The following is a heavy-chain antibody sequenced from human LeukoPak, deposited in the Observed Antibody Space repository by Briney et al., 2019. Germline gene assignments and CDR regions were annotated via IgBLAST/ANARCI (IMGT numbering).Heavy chain of an antibody. CDR3: ARRSYSASYYDY. CDR2: IFPGDSDT. D-gene: IGHD1-26*01. CDR1: GYSFSTYW. Sequence: GESLRISCKGSGYSFSTYWIGWVRQMPGKGLEWMGIIFPGDSDTRYSPSFQGQVTISADKSISTAYLQWSSLKASDTAMYYCARRSYSASYYDYWGQGTLVTVSS. V-gene: IGHV5-51*01. J-gene: IGHJ4*02.